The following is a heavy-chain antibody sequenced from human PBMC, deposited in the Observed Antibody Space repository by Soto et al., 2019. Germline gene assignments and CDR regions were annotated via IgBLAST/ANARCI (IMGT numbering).Heavy chain of an antibody. CDR3: ARNGYTYGMDV. J-gene: IGHJ6*02. V-gene: IGHV4-31*03. CDR1: GGSTSSGGFY. Sequence: TLSLTCTVSGGSTSSGGFYWSWIRQHPGKGLEWIGYIYYSGISYYNPSLKSRVSISLDTSRNQFSMTLNSVTAAGTAVYYCARNGYTYGMDVWGQGATVTVSS. D-gene: IGHD5-18*01. CDR2: IYYSGIS.